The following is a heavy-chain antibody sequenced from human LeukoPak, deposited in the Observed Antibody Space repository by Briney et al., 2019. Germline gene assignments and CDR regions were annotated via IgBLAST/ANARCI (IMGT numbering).Heavy chain of an antibody. Sequence: GGSLRLSCAASGFTFSSYATHWVRQAPGKGPEWVAVISYDGSNKYYADSVKGRFTISRDNSKNTLYLQMNSLRAEDTAVYYCAKDSSGSLGPNYYYGMDVWGQGTTVTVSS. CDR2: ISYDGSNK. V-gene: IGHV3-30-3*01. J-gene: IGHJ6*02. D-gene: IGHD6-19*01. CDR3: AKDSSGSLGPNYYYGMDV. CDR1: GFTFSSYA.